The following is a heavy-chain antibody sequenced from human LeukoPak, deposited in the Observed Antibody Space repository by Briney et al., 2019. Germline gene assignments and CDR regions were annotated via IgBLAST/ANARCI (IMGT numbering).Heavy chain of an antibody. Sequence: ASVKVSCKASGYTFTSYDINWVRQATGQGLEWMGWMNPNSGNTGYAQKFQGRVTITRNTSISTAYMELSSLRSEDTAVYYCARGRLRYSSSGYRGGNNWFDPWGQGTLVTVSS. J-gene: IGHJ5*02. CDR1: GYTFTSYD. CDR2: MNPNSGNT. D-gene: IGHD6-13*01. V-gene: IGHV1-8*03. CDR3: ARGRLRYSSSGYRGGNNWFDP.